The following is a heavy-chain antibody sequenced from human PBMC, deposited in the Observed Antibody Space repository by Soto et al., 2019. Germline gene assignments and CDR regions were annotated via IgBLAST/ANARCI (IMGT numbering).Heavy chain of an antibody. V-gene: IGHV1-18*01. CDR2: ISIYSGNT. CDR1: GYSFDTYG. Sequence: QVQLVQSGAEVKKSGASVKVSCKASGYSFDTYGITWVRQAPGQGLEWLGWISIYSGNTHYAQKVKDRLTLTRDISTGTAYMELRSLRSDDTAVDYCARNWNDDRLSRVDCWGEGTLVTVSS. CDR3: ARNWNDDRLSRVDC. D-gene: IGHD1-1*01. J-gene: IGHJ4*02.